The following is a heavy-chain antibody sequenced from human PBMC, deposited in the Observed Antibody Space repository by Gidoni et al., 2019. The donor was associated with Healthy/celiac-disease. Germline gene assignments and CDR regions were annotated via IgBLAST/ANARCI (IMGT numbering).Heavy chain of an antibody. CDR1: GFTFSSYE. D-gene: IGHD5-18*01. CDR2: ISSSGSTI. Sequence: EVQLVESGGGLVQPGGSLRLSCAASGFTFSSYEMNWVRHATGKGLEWVSYISSSGSTIYYADSVKGRFTISRDNAKNSLYLQMNSLRAEDTAVYYCAPSGSWIQLWFRYFDYWGQGTLVTVSS. V-gene: IGHV3-48*03. J-gene: IGHJ4*02. CDR3: APSGSWIQLWFRYFDY.